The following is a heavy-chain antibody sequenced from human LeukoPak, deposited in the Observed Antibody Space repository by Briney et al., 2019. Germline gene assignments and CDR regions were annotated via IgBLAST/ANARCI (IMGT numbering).Heavy chain of an antibody. V-gene: IGHV4-34*01. CDR1: GGSFSGYY. CDR2: INHSGST. CDR3: ANLDY. J-gene: IGHJ4*02. Sequence: PSGTLSLTCAVYGGSFSGYYWSWIRQPPGKGLEWIGEINHSGSTNYNPSLKSRVTISVDTSKNQFSLKLSSVTAADTAVYYCANLDYWGQGTLVTVSS.